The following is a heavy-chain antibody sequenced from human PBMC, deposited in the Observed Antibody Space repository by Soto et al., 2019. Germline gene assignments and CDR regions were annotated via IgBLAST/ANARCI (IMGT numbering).Heavy chain of an antibody. V-gene: IGHV1-18*01. CDR1: GYTFTNSG. J-gene: IGHJ4*02. D-gene: IGHD5-18*01. Sequence: ASVKVSCKASGYTFTNSGISWVRQAPGQGLEWMGWISTDNGNTNYAQHLRGRVSMTTDTSTSTAYMDLRSLRSDDTAVYYCARVSGYKYGPIDYWGQGTLVTVSS. CDR3: ARVSGYKYGPIDY. CDR2: ISTDNGNT.